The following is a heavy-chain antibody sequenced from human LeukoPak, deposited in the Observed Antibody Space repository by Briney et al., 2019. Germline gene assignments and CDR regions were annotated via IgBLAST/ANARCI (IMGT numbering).Heavy chain of an antibody. V-gene: IGHV4-39*01. CDR2: IYNSGRA. J-gene: IGHJ4*02. D-gene: IGHD3-22*01. CDR1: GGSISSSSYY. CDR3: ARHSLGSGSSGLY. Sequence: SETLSLTCTVSGGSISSSSYYWGWIRQPPGKGLEWIGSIYNSGRAYYNPSLKSRVTISVDTSKNQFSPKLSSVAAADTAVYYCARHSLGSGSSGLYWGQGSLVTVSS.